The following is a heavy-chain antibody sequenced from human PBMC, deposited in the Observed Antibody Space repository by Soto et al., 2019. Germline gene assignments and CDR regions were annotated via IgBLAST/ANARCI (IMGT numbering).Heavy chain of an antibody. CDR2: IIPILGIA. Sequence: SVKVSCKASGGTFSSYTISWVQQAPGQGLEWMGRIIPILGIANYAQKFQGRVTITADKSTSTAYMELSSLRSEDTAVYYCARETSTVTHYYYYYMDVWGKGTTVTVSS. CDR3: ARETSTVTHYYYYYMDV. J-gene: IGHJ6*03. D-gene: IGHD4-17*01. V-gene: IGHV1-69*04. CDR1: GGTFSSYT.